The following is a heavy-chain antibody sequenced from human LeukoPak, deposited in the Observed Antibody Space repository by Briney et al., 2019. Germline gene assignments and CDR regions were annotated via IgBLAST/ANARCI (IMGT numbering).Heavy chain of an antibody. CDR1: GFTFADYY. Sequence: GGCLRLSCAASGFTFADYYMCSIRQAPRKGLGWGSYICDIGRTIYSADSVKGRFTISRDNAKNSVYLQMNNLRAEDTAVYYCARDRLGDYDNSGYYDKWGQGTLVTVSS. D-gene: IGHD3-22*01. CDR2: ICDIGRTI. J-gene: IGHJ4*02. V-gene: IGHV3-11*01. CDR3: ARDRLGDYDNSGYYDK.